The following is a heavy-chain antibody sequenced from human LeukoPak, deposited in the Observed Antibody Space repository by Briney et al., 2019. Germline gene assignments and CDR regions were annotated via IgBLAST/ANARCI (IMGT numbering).Heavy chain of an antibody. CDR3: ASWNSLVIFGVVIISLVAFDI. CDR1: GYTFTGYY. J-gene: IGHJ3*02. CDR2: INPNSGGT. Sequence: VASVKVSCKASGYTFTGYYMHWVRQAPGQGLEWMGWINPNSGGTNYAQKFQGRVTMSRDTSISTAYMELSRLRSDDTAVYYCASWNSLVIFGVVIISLVAFDIWGQGTMVTVSS. D-gene: IGHD3-3*01. V-gene: IGHV1-2*02.